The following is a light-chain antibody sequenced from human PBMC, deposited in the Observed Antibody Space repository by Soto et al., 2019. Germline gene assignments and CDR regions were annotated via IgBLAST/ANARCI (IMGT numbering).Light chain of an antibody. V-gene: IGLV1-40*01. J-gene: IGLJ2*01. CDR2: GNS. CDR3: AAWDDSLNGPV. CDR1: SSNIGAGDN. Sequence: QSVLTQPPSVSGAPGQRVTISCTGSSSNIGAGDNVYWYQQLPGTAPKLLIYGNSNRPSGVPDRFSDSKSGTSASLAITGLQAEDEADYYCAAWDDSLNGPVFGGGTKVTVL.